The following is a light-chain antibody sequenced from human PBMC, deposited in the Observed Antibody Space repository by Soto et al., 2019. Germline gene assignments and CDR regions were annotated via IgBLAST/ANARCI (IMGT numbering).Light chain of an antibody. Sequence: PGDRATLSCSASQTVSSNFLAWYQQRPAQAPRLLIHGASTRATGITDRFSGSVSGTDFTLTISRLEPEDFAVYYCQQYGSALITFGQGTRLEIK. CDR1: QTVSSNF. CDR2: GAS. V-gene: IGKV3-20*01. CDR3: QQYGSALIT. J-gene: IGKJ5*01.